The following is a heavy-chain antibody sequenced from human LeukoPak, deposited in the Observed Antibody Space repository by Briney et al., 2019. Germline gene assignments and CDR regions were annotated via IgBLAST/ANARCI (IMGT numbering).Heavy chain of an antibody. V-gene: IGHV3-53*01. CDR1: GFTVSSNY. Sequence: GGSLRLSCAASGFTVSSNYMSWVRQAPGKGLEWVSVIYSGGSTYYADSVKGRFTISRDNSKNTLYLQMNSLRAEDTAVYYCARGRRDGYNLELYYWGQGTLVTVSS. CDR3: ARGRRDGYNLELYY. J-gene: IGHJ4*02. CDR2: IYSGGST. D-gene: IGHD5-24*01.